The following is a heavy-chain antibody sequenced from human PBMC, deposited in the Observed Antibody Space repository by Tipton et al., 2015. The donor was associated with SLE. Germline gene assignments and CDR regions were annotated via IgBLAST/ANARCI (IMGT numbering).Heavy chain of an antibody. CDR1: GFTFDDYA. CDR3: ARGGRSSPTEVFDY. CDR2: ISWNSGSI. J-gene: IGHJ4*02. D-gene: IGHD4-23*01. Sequence: SLRLSCAASGFTFDDYAMHWVRQAPGKGLEWVSGISWNSGSIGYADSVKGRFTISRDNAKNSLYLQMNSLRAEDTAVYYCARGGRSSPTEVFDYWGQGTLVTVSS. V-gene: IGHV3-9*01.